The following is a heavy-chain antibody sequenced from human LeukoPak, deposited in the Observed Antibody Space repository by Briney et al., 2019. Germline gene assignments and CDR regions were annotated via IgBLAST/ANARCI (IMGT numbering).Heavy chain of an antibody. V-gene: IGHV4-4*07. CDR2: IYSSGST. CDR3: ARHISWELLEPFDY. CDR1: GGSISSHY. Sequence: PSETLSLTCTVSGGSISSHYWSWIRQPAGKGLECIGRIYSSGSTNYNPSLKSRVTMSVDTSKNQFSLKLSSVTAADTAVYYCARHISWELLEPFDYWGQGTLVTVSS. J-gene: IGHJ4*02. D-gene: IGHD1-26*01.